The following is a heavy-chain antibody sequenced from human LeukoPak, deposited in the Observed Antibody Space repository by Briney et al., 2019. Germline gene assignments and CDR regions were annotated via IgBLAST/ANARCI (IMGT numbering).Heavy chain of an antibody. J-gene: IGHJ4*02. CDR1: GFAVSRNHM. V-gene: IGHV4-4*02. Sequence: NPGGSLRLSCAASGFAVSRNHMTWVRQAPGKGLEWIGYIYHSGSTYYNPSLKSRVTISVDRSKNQFSLKLSSVTAADTAVYYCARTYCSSTSCYPVYWGQGTLVTVSS. CDR3: ARTYCSSTSCYPVY. D-gene: IGHD2-2*01. CDR2: IYHSGST.